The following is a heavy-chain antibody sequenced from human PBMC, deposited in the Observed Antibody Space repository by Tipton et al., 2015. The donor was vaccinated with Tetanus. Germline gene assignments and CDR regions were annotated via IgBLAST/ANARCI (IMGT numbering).Heavy chain of an antibody. CDR2: ISWNSGSI. Sequence: SLRLSCAASGFTFDDYAMHWVRQAPGKGLEWVLGISWNSGSIGYADSVKGRFTISRDNAKNSLYLQMNSLRAEDTALYYCAKDMEWKLLLDAFDIWGQGTMVTVSS. D-gene: IGHD1-26*01. J-gene: IGHJ3*02. V-gene: IGHV3-9*01. CDR3: AKDMEWKLLLDAFDI. CDR1: GFTFDDYA.